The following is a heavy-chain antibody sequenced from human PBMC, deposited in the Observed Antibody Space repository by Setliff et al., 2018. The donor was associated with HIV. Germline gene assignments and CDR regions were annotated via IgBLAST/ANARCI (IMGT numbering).Heavy chain of an antibody. CDR3: VKGDCTSSSCELES. V-gene: IGHV3-74*01. J-gene: IGHJ4*02. D-gene: IGHD2-2*01. CDR2: INVDGSSI. Sequence: PGGSLRLSCAASGFTFTDYWMHWVRQVPGQGLVWVSRINVDGSSISYADSVKGRFTVSRDNAKNSLYLQMNSLRTEDTALYYCVKGDCTSSSCELESWGQGTLVTVSS. CDR1: GFTFTDYW.